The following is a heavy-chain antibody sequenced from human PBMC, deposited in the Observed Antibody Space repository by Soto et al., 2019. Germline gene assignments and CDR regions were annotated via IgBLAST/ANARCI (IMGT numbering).Heavy chain of an antibody. V-gene: IGHV1-8*01. D-gene: IGHD2-15*01. CDR2: INPTSEYT. CDR3: ARHVHPGHSSD. CDR1: GYTFTSYD. J-gene: IGHJ4*02. Sequence: RASVKVSCKASGYTFTSYDINWVRQAPGQGLEWVGWINPTSEYTAHAQKFQGRVTLTREISTATAYMELSSLTSEDTAVYFCARHVHPGHSSDRGPGTQVTVSS.